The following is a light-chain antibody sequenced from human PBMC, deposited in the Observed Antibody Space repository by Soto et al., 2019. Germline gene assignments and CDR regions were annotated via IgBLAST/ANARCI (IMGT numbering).Light chain of an antibody. CDR2: RNN. V-gene: IGLV1-47*01. J-gene: IGLJ2*01. Sequence: QAVVTQPPSASGTPGQRVTISCSGSSSNIGSNYVYWYQQLPGTAPKLLIYRNNQRPSGVPDRFSGSKSGTSASLAISGLRSEDEDDDYCAAWDDSLSGVIFGGGTKVTVL. CDR3: AAWDDSLSGVI. CDR1: SSNIGSNY.